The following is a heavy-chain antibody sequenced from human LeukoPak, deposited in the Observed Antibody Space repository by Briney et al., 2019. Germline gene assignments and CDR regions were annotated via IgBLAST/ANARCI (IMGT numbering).Heavy chain of an antibody. CDR2: MNPNSGNT. V-gene: IGHV1-8*01. D-gene: IGHD2-15*01. CDR3: ARGASLRAVVVGATTSPPMPYDF. Sequence: ASVKVSCKASGYTFTSYDIYWVRQATGQGLEWMGWMNPNSGNTGYAQKFQGRVTMTRNTSISTAYMELSSLGSEDTAVYYCARGASLRAVVVGATTSPPMPYDFWGQGTLVTVSS. J-gene: IGHJ4*02. CDR1: GYTFTSYD.